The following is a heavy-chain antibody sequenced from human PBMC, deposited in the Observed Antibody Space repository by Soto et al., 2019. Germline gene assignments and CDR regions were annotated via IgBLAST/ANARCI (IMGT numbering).Heavy chain of an antibody. CDR3: ARGPYCGDDCYFDY. J-gene: IGHJ4*02. CDR2: IYNSGII. V-gene: IGHV4-4*07. D-gene: IGHD2-21*02. Sequence: PSETLSLTCSVFGDTISKYYWSWIRQPAGKGLEWIGRIYNSGIISYNPSLESRVTMSVDPSKNQVSLKLSSVTAADTAIYYCARGPYCGDDCYFDYWGQGTLVTVSS. CDR1: GDTISKYY.